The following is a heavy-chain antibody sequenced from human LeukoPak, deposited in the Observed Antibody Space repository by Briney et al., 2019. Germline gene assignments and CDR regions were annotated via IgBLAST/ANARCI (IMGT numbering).Heavy chain of an antibody. CDR1: GFTFTTYW. CDR3: ARDPGSAFGGVIVKVYYYMDV. D-gene: IGHD3-16*02. CDR2: IKQDGSEK. Sequence: GGSLRLSCVGSGFTFTTYWMSWVRQAPGKGLEWVANIKQDGSEKYYVDSVKGRFTISRDNAENSLYLQMNSLRAEDTAVYYCARDPGSAFGGVIVKVYYYMDVWGKGTTVTVSS. J-gene: IGHJ6*03. V-gene: IGHV3-7*01.